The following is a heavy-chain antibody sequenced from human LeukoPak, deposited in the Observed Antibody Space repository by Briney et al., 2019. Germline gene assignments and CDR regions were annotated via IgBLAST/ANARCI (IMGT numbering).Heavy chain of an antibody. CDR1: GGSISSGGYY. Sequence: PSQTLSLTCTVSGGSISSGGYYWSWIRQHPGKGLEWIGYIYYSGSTYYNPSLKSRVTISVDTSKNQFSLKLSSVTAADTAVYYCARIMITFGGVIVMSLGAFDIWGQGTMVTVSS. V-gene: IGHV4-31*03. CDR3: ARIMITFGGVIVMSLGAFDI. J-gene: IGHJ3*02. D-gene: IGHD3-16*02. CDR2: IYYSGST.